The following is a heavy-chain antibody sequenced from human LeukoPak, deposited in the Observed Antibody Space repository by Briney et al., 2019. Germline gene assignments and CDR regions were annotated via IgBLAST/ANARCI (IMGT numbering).Heavy chain of an antibody. CDR1: GFTFSSYA. CDR2: ISGSGGST. CDR3: AKHDYYDSSGLIDY. Sequence: PGGSLRLSCAASGFTFSSYAMSWVRQAPGKGLEWVSAISGSGGSTYYADSVKGRFTISRDNSKNTLYLQMNSLRAEDTAVYYCAKHDYYDSSGLIDYWGQGTLVTVSS. J-gene: IGHJ4*02. D-gene: IGHD3-22*01. V-gene: IGHV3-23*01.